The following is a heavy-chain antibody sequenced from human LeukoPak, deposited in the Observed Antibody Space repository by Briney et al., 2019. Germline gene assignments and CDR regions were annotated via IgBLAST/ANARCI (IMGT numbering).Heavy chain of an antibody. D-gene: IGHD5-12*01. J-gene: IGHJ6*04. CDR2: IIPIFGTA. CDR1: GGTFTSYA. Sequence: ASLKVSCKASGGTFTSYAISWVRQAPGQGLEWMGGIIPIFGTANYARKFQGRVTITADESTSTAYLELSSLRSEDTAVYYCARGSGYDYDYYGMDVWGKGTTVTVSS. V-gene: IGHV1-69*13. CDR3: ARGSGYDYDYYGMDV.